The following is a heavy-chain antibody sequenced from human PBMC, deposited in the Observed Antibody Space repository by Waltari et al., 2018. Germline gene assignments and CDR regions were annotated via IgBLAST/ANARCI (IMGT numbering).Heavy chain of an antibody. CDR2: IYTSGST. V-gene: IGHV4-4*09. D-gene: IGHD4-4*01. Sequence: QVQLQESGPGLVKPSETLSLTCTVSGGSISSYYWSWIRQPPGKGLEWIGYIYTSGSTNYNPSLKSRVTISVDTSKNQFSLKLSSVTAADTAMYYCARATDYFDYWGQGTLVTVSS. CDR3: ARATDYFDY. CDR1: GGSISSYY. J-gene: IGHJ4*02.